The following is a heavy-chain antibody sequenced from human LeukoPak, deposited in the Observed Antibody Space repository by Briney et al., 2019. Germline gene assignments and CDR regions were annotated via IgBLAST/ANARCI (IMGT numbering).Heavy chain of an antibody. CDR1: RFTFSSYA. CDR3: AKYSAFDSGYFDY. CDR2: ITGSGATT. J-gene: IGHJ4*02. D-gene: IGHD5-12*01. V-gene: IGHV3-23*01. Sequence: GGSLRLSCAASRFTFSSYAMTWVRQAPGKGLEWVSAITGSGATTAYTDSVKGRFTISRDNSKNTLYPQMNSLRVEDTAIYYCAKYSAFDSGYFDYWGQGALVTVSS.